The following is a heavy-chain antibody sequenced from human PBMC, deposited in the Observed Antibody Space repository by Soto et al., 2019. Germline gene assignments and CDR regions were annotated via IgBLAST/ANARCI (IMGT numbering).Heavy chain of an antibody. CDR2: TSYSGST. CDR1: GASISGTNYY. CDR3: ASQAGGYSYGPLDY. D-gene: IGHD5-18*01. J-gene: IGHJ4*02. Sequence: SETLSLTYTVSGASISGTNYYWDWIRQPPGKGLEWVGSTSYSGSTYYSPSLKSRVTISLDKSKNQFSLSLYSVTVADTAVYYCASQAGGYSYGPLDYWGQGTLVTVSS. V-gene: IGHV4-39*01.